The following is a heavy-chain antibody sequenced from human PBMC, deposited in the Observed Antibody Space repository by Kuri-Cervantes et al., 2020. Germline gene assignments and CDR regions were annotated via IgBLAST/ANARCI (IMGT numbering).Heavy chain of an antibody. D-gene: IGHD5-18*01. CDR1: GFTFSSYS. CDR2: IYSGGST. Sequence: GESLKISCAASGFTFSSYSMNWVRQAPGKGLEWVSVIYSGGSTYYADSVKGRFTISRDNSKNTLYLQMSSLRAEDTAVYYCARDEVWSDTAMVKWGQGTLVTVSS. CDR3: ARDEVWSDTAMVK. J-gene: IGHJ4*02. V-gene: IGHV3-66*01.